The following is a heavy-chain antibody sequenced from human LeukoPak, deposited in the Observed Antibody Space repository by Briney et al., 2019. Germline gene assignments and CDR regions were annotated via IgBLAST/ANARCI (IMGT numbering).Heavy chain of an antibody. CDR2: SYYSGSA. D-gene: IGHD2-15*01. J-gene: IGHJ4*02. Sequence: SETLSLTCSVSGDSISRDGLYWAWIRQPPEKGLELIGSSYYSGSAYYNPYLKSRVDISVDTAKNQFSLRLTSVTAADTAVSYCARPRLRPHYFFDSWGQGILVTVSS. CDR1: GDSISRDGLY. V-gene: IGHV4-39*01. CDR3: ARPRLRPHYFFDS.